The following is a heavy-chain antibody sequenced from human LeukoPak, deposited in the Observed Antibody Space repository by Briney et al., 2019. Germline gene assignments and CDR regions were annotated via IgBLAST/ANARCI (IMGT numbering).Heavy chain of an antibody. V-gene: IGHV1-2*02. Sequence: ASAKVSCKASGYTFTGYYMHWVRQAPGQGLEWMGWINPNSGGTSYAQKFQGRVTMTRDTSISTAYMELSRLRSDDTAVYYCARTGSSRSFDYWGQGTLVTVSS. D-gene: IGHD6-6*01. J-gene: IGHJ4*02. CDR2: INPNSGGT. CDR1: GYTFTGYY. CDR3: ARTGSSRSFDY.